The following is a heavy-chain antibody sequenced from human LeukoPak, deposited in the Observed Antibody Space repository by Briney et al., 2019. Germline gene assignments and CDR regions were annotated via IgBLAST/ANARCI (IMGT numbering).Heavy chain of an antibody. CDR2: INSDGSST. D-gene: IGHD6-19*01. V-gene: IGHV3-74*01. Sequence: PGGSLRLSCAASGFTFSSYWMHWVRQAPGKGLVWVSRINSDGSSTSYADSEKGRFTISRDNAKNTLYLQMNSLRAEDTAVYYCARVLVDSSGWYDIFDYYMDVWGKGTTVTISS. J-gene: IGHJ6*03. CDR3: ARVLVDSSGWYDIFDYYMDV. CDR1: GFTFSSYW.